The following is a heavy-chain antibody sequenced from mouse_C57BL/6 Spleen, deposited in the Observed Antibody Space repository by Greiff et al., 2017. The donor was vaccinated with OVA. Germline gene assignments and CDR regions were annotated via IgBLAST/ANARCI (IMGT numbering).Heavy chain of an antibody. CDR3: AVDSSGYRFAY. CDR2: IFPGSGST. V-gene: IGHV1-9*01. D-gene: IGHD3-2*01. J-gene: IGHJ3*01. CDR1: GYTFTGYW. Sequence: QVQLKQSGAELMKPGASVKLSCKATGYTFTGYWIEWVKQRPGHGLEWIGEIFPGSGSTNYNEKFKGKATFTADTSSNTAYMQLSSLATEDAAIYYGAVDSSGYRFAYWGQGTLVTVSA.